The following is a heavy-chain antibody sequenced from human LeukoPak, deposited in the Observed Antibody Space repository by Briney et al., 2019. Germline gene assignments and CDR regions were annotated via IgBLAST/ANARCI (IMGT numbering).Heavy chain of an antibody. CDR3: ARDLSSTGQRMDV. CDR1: GFTFSSYW. Sequence: GGSLRLSCAASGFTFSSYWMHWVRQVPGKGPVWVSRIDSDVSSTGYADFVQGRFTISRDNAENTLYLQMNSLRAEDTAVYYCARDLSSTGQRMDVWGKGTTVTVSS. CDR2: IDSDVSST. V-gene: IGHV3-74*01. D-gene: IGHD6-13*01. J-gene: IGHJ6*03.